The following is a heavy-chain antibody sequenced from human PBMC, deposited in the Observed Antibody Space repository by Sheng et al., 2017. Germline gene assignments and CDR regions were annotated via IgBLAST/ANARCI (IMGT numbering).Heavy chain of an antibody. V-gene: IGHV3-30*04. J-gene: IGHJ3*01. CDR3: ARGIYAPTGTTGAGP. CDR2: VSYDGSAQ. Sequence: QVQVVESGGGVVQPGGSLRLSCTVAGFTFRNYAMHWVRQAPGKGLEWVAAVSYDGSAQYYADSVTGRFTISRDNSKTILFLQMNSLKFDDTALYYCARGIYAPTGTTGAGPWGQG. D-gene: IGHD1-1*01. CDR1: GFTFRNYA.